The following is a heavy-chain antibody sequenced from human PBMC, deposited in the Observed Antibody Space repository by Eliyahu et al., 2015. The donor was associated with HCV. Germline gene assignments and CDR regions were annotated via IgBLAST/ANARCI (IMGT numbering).Heavy chain of an antibody. J-gene: IGHJ4*02. Sequence: EVQLVESGGGLVQPGGSXXLSCAASGFTFSTYSWNWVRQAPGKGLEWVSXISSSSSTIYYADSVKGRFTISRDNAKNSLYLQMNSLRDEDTTVYYCALQNRPPPGSGSYYNYDYWGQGTLVTVSS. CDR2: ISSSSSTI. V-gene: IGHV3-48*02. CDR3: ALQNRPPPGSGSYYNYDY. D-gene: IGHD3-10*01. CDR1: GFTFSTYS.